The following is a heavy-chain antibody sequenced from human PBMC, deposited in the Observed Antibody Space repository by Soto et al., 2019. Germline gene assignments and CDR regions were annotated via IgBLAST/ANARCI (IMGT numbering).Heavy chain of an antibody. J-gene: IGHJ4*02. V-gene: IGHV3-30*18. CDR1: GFTFSSYG. Sequence: ESGGGVVQPGRSLRLSCAASGFTFSSYGMHWVRQAPGKGLEWVAVISYDGSNKYYADSVKGRFTISRDNSKNTLYLQMNSLRAEDTAVYYCAKALIRMTTVTYFDYWGQGTLVTVSS. CDR2: ISYDGSNK. CDR3: AKALIRMTTVTYFDY. D-gene: IGHD4-17*01.